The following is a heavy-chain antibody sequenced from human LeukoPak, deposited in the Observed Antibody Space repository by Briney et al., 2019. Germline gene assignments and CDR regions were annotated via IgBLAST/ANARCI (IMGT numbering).Heavy chain of an antibody. CDR3: AREDRYYFDY. CDR2: IYYSGST. CDR1: GGSISSGGYY. D-gene: IGHD1-14*01. Sequence: ASETLSLTCTVSGGSISSGGYYWSWIRQHPGEGLEWIGYIYYSGSTYYNPSLKSRVTISVDTPKNQFSLKLSSVTAADTAVYYCAREDRYYFDYWGQGTLVTVSS. V-gene: IGHV4-31*03. J-gene: IGHJ4*02.